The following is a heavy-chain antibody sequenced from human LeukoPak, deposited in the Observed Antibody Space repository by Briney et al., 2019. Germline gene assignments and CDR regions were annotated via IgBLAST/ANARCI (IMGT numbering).Heavy chain of an antibody. CDR3: ARDRGAGTTFCDY. J-gene: IGHJ4*02. Sequence: GASVKVSCKAPGGTSSSYAISWGRQAPGQGLEWMGGIIPIFGTANYAQKFQGRVTITADESTSTAYMELSSLRSEDTAVYYCARDRGAGTTFCDYWGQGTLVTVSS. D-gene: IGHD1-1*01. CDR2: IIPIFGTA. CDR1: GGTSSSYA. V-gene: IGHV1-69*01.